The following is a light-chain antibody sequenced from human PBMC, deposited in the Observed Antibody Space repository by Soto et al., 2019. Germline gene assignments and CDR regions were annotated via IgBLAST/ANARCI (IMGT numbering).Light chain of an antibody. J-gene: IGLJ2*01. V-gene: IGLV7-46*01. CDR2: DTS. Sequence: QSVVTQEPSLTVSPGGTVTLTCGSSTGTLTSGHFPYWFQQKPGHAPSALIFDTSNKHSWTPARFSGSLLAGKAALTLSGAQPEDEAYYCFSLYYNTARVFGGGTKLTV. CDR1: TGTLTSGHF. CDR3: SLYYNTARV.